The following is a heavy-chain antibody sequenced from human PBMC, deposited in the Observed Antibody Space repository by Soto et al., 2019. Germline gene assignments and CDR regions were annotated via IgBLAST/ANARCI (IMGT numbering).Heavy chain of an antibody. J-gene: IGHJ6*03. CDR1: GFTFSSYA. Sequence: EVQLLESGGGLVQPGGSLRLSCAASGFTFSSYAMSWVRQAPGKGLEWVSAISGSGGSTYYADSVKGRFTISRDNSKNTLYLQMNSLRAEDTAVYYCAKFIVATIADYYYMDVWGKGTTVTVSS. D-gene: IGHD5-12*01. CDR3: AKFIVATIADYYYMDV. CDR2: ISGSGGST. V-gene: IGHV3-23*01.